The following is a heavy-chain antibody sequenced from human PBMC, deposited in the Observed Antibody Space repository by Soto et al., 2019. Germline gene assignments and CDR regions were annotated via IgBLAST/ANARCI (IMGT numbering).Heavy chain of an antibody. Sequence: ASVKVSCQASVGTFSSYAISWVRQAPGQGLEWMGGIIPIFGTANYAQKFQGRVTITADKSTSTAYMELSSLRSEDTAVYYCAREMMDSSSPDEYYFDYWGQGTLVTVSS. V-gene: IGHV1-69*06. J-gene: IGHJ4*02. CDR2: IIPIFGTA. D-gene: IGHD6-6*01. CDR3: AREMMDSSSPDEYYFDY. CDR1: VGTFSSYA.